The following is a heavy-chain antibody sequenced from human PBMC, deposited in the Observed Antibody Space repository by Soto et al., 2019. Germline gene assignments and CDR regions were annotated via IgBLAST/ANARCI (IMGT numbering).Heavy chain of an antibody. V-gene: IGHV4-31*03. J-gene: IGHJ6*02. CDR2: IYYSGST. Sequence: TLSLTCTVSGGSISSGGYYWSWIRQHPGKGLVWIGYIYYSGSTYYNPSLKSRVTISVDTSKNQFSLKLSSVTAADTAVYYCAISSSRPPILTGYYYYGMDVWGQGTTVTVSS. CDR3: AISSSRPPILTGYYYYGMDV. CDR1: GGSISSGGYY. D-gene: IGHD3-9*01.